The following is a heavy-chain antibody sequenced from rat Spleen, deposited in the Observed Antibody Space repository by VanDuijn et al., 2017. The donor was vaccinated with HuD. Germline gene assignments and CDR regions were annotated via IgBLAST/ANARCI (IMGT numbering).Heavy chain of an antibody. CDR2: LTNRGGST. CDR1: GFTFSNYG. CDR3: TTGVTGSHWFAY. D-gene: IGHD5-1*01. Sequence: EVELVESGGGLVQPGRSLKLSCAASGFTFSNYGMAWVRQAPTKGLEWVASLTNRGGSTYYRDSVKGRFTISRDNAKSTLYLQMDSLRSEDTATYYCTTGVTGSHWFAYWGQGTLVTVSS. V-gene: IGHV5-27*01. J-gene: IGHJ3*01.